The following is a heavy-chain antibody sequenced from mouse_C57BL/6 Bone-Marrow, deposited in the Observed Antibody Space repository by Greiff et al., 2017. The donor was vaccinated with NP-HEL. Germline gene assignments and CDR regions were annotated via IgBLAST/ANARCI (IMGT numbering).Heavy chain of an antibody. J-gene: IGHJ3*01. CDR2: IHPNSGST. Sequence: QVQLQQPGAELVKPGASVKLSCKASGYTFTSYWMHWVKQRPGQGLEWIGMIHPNSGSTNYNEKFKSKATLTVDKSSSTAYMQLSSLTSEDSAVYYCARWRWLLLAWFAYWGQGTLVTVSA. CDR3: ARWRWLLLAWFAY. CDR1: GYTFTSYW. D-gene: IGHD2-3*01. V-gene: IGHV1-64*01.